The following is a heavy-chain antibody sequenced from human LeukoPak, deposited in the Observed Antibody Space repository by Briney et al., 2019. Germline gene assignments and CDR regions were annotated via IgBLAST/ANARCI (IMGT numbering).Heavy chain of an antibody. D-gene: IGHD3-3*01. CDR2: IKQDGSEK. J-gene: IGHJ4*02. Sequence: PGGSLRLSCAASGFTFSSYWMSWVRQAPGKGLEWVANIKQDGSEKYYVDSVKGRFTISRDNAKNSLYLQMNSLRAEDTAVYYCAREVGGFLEWLLFPFDYWGQGTLVTVSS. CDR3: AREVGGFLEWLLFPFDY. CDR1: GFTFSSYW. V-gene: IGHV3-7*01.